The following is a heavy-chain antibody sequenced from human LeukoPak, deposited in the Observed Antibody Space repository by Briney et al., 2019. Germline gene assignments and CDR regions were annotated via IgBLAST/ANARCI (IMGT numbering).Heavy chain of an antibody. D-gene: IGHD2-15*01. J-gene: IGHJ3*01. CDR2: IYPGDSDT. CDR1: GYIFTNYW. CDR3: ARQLLSDTDAFDV. V-gene: IGHV5-51*01. Sequence: GESLKISCKASGYIFTNYWIGWVRQMPGKGLEWMGIIYPGDSDTRYSPSFQGQVTISADKSTSTAYLQWSSLKASDTAMYYCARQLLSDTDAFDVWGQGTMVTVSS.